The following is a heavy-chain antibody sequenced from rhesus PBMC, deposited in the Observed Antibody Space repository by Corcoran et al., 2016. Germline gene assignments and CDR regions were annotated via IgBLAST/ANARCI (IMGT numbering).Heavy chain of an antibody. J-gene: IGHJ4*01. CDR3: ARRLATVTLSYFDY. CDR1: GGSISSSNW. D-gene: IGHD5-36*02. Sequence: QVQLQESGPGLVKPSETLSLTCAVSGGSISSSNWWSWIRQSPGKGLECIWYIYGGSGSTSYNPSLKSRVTISTDTSKNQFSLKLSSVTAADTAVYYCARRLATVTLSYFDYWGQGVLVTVSS. CDR2: IYGGSGST. V-gene: IGHV4S7*01.